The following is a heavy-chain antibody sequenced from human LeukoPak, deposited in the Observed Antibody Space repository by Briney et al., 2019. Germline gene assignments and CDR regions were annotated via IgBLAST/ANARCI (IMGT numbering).Heavy chain of an antibody. V-gene: IGHV4-59*01. CDR3: ARDPSGYFNY. CDR1: GGSINSYY. D-gene: IGHD3-22*01. CDR2: IYYSGST. Sequence: SETLSLTCPVSGGSINSYYWNWIRRPPGKGLEWIGYIYYSGSTNYNPSLKSRVTISVDTSKNQFSLKLSSVTAADTAVYYCARDPSGYFNYWGQGTLATVSS. J-gene: IGHJ4*02.